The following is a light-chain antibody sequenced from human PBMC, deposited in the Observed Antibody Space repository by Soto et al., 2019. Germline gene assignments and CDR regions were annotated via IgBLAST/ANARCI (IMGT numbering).Light chain of an antibody. J-gene: IGKJ5*01. CDR3: QQYYNWPIT. CDR1: QTVLSN. CDR2: GAS. Sequence: EIVLTQSPATLSVSPGERATLSCRASQTVLSNLAWYQQKPGQAPRLLIYGASTRATGIPARFSGSGSGTEFILTISSLQSEDFAVYYCQQYYNWPITFGQGTRLEIK. V-gene: IGKV3-15*01.